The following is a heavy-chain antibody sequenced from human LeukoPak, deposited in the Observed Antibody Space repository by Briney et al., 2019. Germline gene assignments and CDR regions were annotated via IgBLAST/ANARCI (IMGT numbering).Heavy chain of an antibody. D-gene: IGHD2-8*01. V-gene: IGHV3-23*01. CDR3: AKISGVYYYYYGMDV. Sequence: PGGSLRLSCAASGFTFSSYAMSWVRQAPGKGLEWVSAISGSGGSTYYADSVKGRFTISRDNSKNTLYLQMNSLRAEDTAVYYCAKISGVYYYYYGMDVWGQGTTVTVSS. CDR2: ISGSGGST. CDR1: GFTFSSYA. J-gene: IGHJ6*02.